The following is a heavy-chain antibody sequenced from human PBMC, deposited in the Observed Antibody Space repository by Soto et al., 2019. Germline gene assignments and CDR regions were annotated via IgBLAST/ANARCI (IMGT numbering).Heavy chain of an antibody. V-gene: IGHV1-69*01. D-gene: IGHD6-19*01. J-gene: IGHJ3*02. CDR1: GGTISSYA. CDR2: IIPIFGTA. CDR3: ASRPRGYSSVAFDI. Sequence: QVQLVQSGAEVKKPGSSVKVSCKASGGTISSYAISWVRQAPGQGLEWMGGIIPIFGTANYAQKFQGRVTITADESTSTAYMELSSLRSEDTAVYYWASRPRGYSSVAFDIGGQGTMVTVSS.